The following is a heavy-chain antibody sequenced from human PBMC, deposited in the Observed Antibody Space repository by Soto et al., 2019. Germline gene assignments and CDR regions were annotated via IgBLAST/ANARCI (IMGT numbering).Heavy chain of an antibody. CDR2: IKQDGSEK. D-gene: IGHD2-2*01. CDR1: GFTFSSYW. Sequence: PGGSLRLSCAASGFTFSSYWMSWVRQAPGKGLEWVANIKQDGSEKYYVDSVKGRFTISRDNAKNSLYLQMNSLRAEDTAVYYCARDRGYCSSTSCYADAFDIWGQGTMVTVSS. J-gene: IGHJ3*02. CDR3: ARDRGYCSSTSCYADAFDI. V-gene: IGHV3-7*01.